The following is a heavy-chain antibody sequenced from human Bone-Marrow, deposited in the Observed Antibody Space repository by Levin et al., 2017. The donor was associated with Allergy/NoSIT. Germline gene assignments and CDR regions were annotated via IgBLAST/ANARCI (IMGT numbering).Heavy chain of an antibody. Sequence: ASVKVSCKASSFTFTTYGLTWVRQAPGRGLEWMGWVSAYSGNTNYALNLQDRVTMTTDTATNTAYMELSSLRSDDTAIYYCARGHFPYYYYGMDVWGQGTTVVVSS. J-gene: IGHJ6*02. CDR3: ARGHFPYYYYGMDV. V-gene: IGHV1-18*01. CDR2: VSAYSGNT. CDR1: SFTFTTYG.